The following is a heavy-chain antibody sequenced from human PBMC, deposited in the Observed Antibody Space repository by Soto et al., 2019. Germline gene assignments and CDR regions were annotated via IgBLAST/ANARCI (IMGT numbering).Heavy chain of an antibody. CDR1: GFTFSSYG. D-gene: IGHD3-22*01. Sequence: PWVSLRLSCAASGFTFSSYGMHWVRQAPGKGLEWVAVIWYDGSNKYYADSVKGRFTISRDNSKNTLYLQMNSLRAEDTAVYYCARVNSVFSGYYDYWGKGPLVTVSS. V-gene: IGHV3-33*01. CDR2: IWYDGSNK. J-gene: IGHJ4*02. CDR3: ARVNSVFSGYYDY.